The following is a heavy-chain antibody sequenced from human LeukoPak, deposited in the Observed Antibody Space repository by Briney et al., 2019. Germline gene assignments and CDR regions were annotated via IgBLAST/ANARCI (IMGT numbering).Heavy chain of an antibody. CDR2: IRSKANSYAT. Sequence: GGSLRLSCAASGFTFSSYSMNWVRQASGKGLEWVGRIRSKANSYATAYAASVKGRFTISRDDSKNTAYLQMNSLKTEDTAVYYCTSIAGYYYYMDVWGKGTTVTVSS. CDR1: GFTFSSYS. CDR3: TSIAGYYYYMDV. J-gene: IGHJ6*03. D-gene: IGHD6-13*01. V-gene: IGHV3-73*01.